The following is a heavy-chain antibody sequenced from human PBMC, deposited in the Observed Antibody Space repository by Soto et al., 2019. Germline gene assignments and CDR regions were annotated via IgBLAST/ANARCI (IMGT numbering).Heavy chain of an antibody. D-gene: IGHD3-22*01. Sequence: GGSLRLSCAVSGFTFPSYAMSWVRQSPVKGLEWVSAISGTSGDTYHADSVRGRFTISRDNSKNTLYLQMNSLRAEDTALYYCTRNPNYYDSPKDWGQGTMVTVSS. J-gene: IGHJ3*01. V-gene: IGHV3-23*01. CDR3: TRNPNYYDSPKD. CDR2: ISGTSGDT. CDR1: GFTFPSYA.